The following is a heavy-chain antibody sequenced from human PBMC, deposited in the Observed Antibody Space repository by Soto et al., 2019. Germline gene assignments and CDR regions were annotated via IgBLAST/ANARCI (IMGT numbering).Heavy chain of an antibody. D-gene: IGHD4-17*01. CDR3: AREATVVTTDYYYYYGMDV. V-gene: IGHV3-53*01. CDR2: IYSGGST. J-gene: IGHJ6*02. Sequence: GGSLRLSCAASGFTVSSNYMSWVRQAPGKGLEWVSVIYSGGSTYYADSVKGRFTISRDNSKNTLYLQMNSLRAEDTAVYYCAREATVVTTDYYYYYGMDVWGQGTTVTVSS. CDR1: GFTVSSNY.